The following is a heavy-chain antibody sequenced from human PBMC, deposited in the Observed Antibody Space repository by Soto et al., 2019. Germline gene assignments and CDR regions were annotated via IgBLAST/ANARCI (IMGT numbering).Heavy chain of an antibody. D-gene: IGHD3-9*01. J-gene: IGHJ5*02. Sequence: SDTLSLTCTVPGGSISSGGYYWSWIRQHPGKGLEWIGYIYYSGSTYYNPSLKSRVTISVDTSKNQFSLKLSSVTAADTAVYYCAGGYYDILTGYSVDPWGQGTLVTVSS. V-gene: IGHV4-31*03. CDR1: GGSISSGGYY. CDR3: AGGYYDILTGYSVDP. CDR2: IYYSGST.